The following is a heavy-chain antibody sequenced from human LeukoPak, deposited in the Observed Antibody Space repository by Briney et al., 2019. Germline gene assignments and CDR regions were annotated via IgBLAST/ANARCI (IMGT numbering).Heavy chain of an antibody. CDR2: IYYSGST. CDR1: GGSISSVGYY. Sequence: SETLSLTCTVSGGSISSVGYYWSWLRQHPGKGLEWLVYIYYSGSTYYNPSLKSRVTISVDTSKNQFALKLSSVTAADTAVYYCARDFDYGDYTGAFDIWGQGTMVTVSS. J-gene: IGHJ3*02. V-gene: IGHV4-31*03. D-gene: IGHD4-17*01. CDR3: ARDFDYGDYTGAFDI.